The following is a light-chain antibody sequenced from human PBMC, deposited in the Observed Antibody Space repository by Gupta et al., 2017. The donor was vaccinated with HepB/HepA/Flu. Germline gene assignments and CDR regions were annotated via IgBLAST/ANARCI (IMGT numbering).Light chain of an antibody. J-gene: IGLJ2*01. V-gene: IGLV2-14*03. CDR2: HVS. CDR1: SSDFGDYNY. CDR3: NSFTTTTTLVV. Sequence: QSALTQPDSVSGSPGQSITISFTGTSSDFGDYNYVSWYQQYPGKAPKLLIYHVSNRPSGVSDRFSGSKSGNTASLTIAGLQADDEADYYCNSFTTTTTLVVFGGGTKVTVL.